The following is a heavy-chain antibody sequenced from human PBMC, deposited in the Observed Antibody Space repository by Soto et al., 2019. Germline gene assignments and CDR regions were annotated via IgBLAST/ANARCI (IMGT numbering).Heavy chain of an antibody. J-gene: IGHJ5*02. V-gene: IGHV1-69*06. D-gene: IGHD2-15*01. CDR3: ARVEYCSGGSSRENWFDP. CDR1: GGTFSSYA. CDR2: IIPIFGTA. Sequence: QVQLVQSGAEVKKPGSSVKVSCKASGGTFSSYAISWVRQAPGQGLEWMGGIIPIFGTANYAQKFQGRVTIPADKSTSTAYRDLSSLSSEDTAVYYCARVEYCSGGSSRENWFDPGGQGTLVTVSP.